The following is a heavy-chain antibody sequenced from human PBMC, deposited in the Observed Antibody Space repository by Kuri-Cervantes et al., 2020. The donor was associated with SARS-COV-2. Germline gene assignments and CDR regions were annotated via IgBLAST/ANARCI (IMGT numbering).Heavy chain of an antibody. CDR1: GGSISSYY. V-gene: IGHV4-59*05. CDR2: IYYSGST. J-gene: IGHJ5*02. CDR3: ARYNSDYDFWSGYSIRWFDP. D-gene: IGHD3-3*01. Sequence: ESLKISCTVSGGSISSYYWSWIRQPAGKGLEWIGRIYYSGSTYYNPSLKSRVTISVDTSKNQFSLKLSSVTAADTAVYYCARYNSDYDFWSGYSIRWFDPWGQGTLVTVSS.